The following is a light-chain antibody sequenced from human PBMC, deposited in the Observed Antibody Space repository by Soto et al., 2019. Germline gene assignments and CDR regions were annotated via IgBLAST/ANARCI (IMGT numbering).Light chain of an antibody. CDR2: EVN. CDR3: SSFTSSSTLYV. Sequence: QSALTQPASVSGSPGQSITISCTGTSSDVGGYKYVSWYQQHPGKAPKLMIYEVNNRPSGVSNRFSGSKSGNTASLTVSGLQAEDEADYYCSSFTSSSTLYVFGPGTKVTVL. CDR1: SSDVGGYKY. J-gene: IGLJ1*01. V-gene: IGLV2-14*01.